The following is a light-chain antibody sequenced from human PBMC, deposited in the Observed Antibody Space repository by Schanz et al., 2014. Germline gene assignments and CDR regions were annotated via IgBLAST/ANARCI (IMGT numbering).Light chain of an antibody. CDR2: GAS. Sequence: EIVLTQSPGTLSLSPGERATLSCRASQSVARSYLAWYQQKPGQAPRLLIYGASSRATGIPDRFSGSGSGTDFTLTISRLEPEDFAVYYCQQYGGSPQTFGQGTKVEIK. CDR3: QQYGGSPQT. CDR1: QSVARSY. V-gene: IGKV3-20*01. J-gene: IGKJ1*01.